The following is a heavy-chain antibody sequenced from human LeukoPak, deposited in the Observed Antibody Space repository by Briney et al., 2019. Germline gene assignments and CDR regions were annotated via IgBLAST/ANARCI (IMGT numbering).Heavy chain of an antibody. J-gene: IGHJ4*02. D-gene: IGHD6-13*01. V-gene: IGHV4-31*03. CDR1: GGSISSGGYY. CDR3: ARDRDSSSWYGGWGSGYYFDY. CDR2: IYYSGST. Sequence: SETLSLTCTVSGGSISSGGYYWSWIRQHPGKDLEWIGYIYYSGSTYYNPSLKSRVTISVDTSKNQFSLKLSSVTAADTAVYYCARDRDSSSWYGGWGSGYYFDYWGQGTLVTVSS.